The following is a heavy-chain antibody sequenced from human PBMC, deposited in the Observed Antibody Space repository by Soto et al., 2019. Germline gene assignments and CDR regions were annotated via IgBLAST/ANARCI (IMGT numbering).Heavy chain of an antibody. CDR1: GFSLSTSGVG. Sequence: QITLKESGPTLVKPTQTLTLTCTFSGFSLSTSGVGVGWIRQPPGKALEWLALIYWDDDKRYRPSLKSRLTITNDTSKNPVVLTMNNIDPVDTATYYCAHSLAASTCGVYEPINSFDYWGQGTLVTVSS. CDR2: IYWDDDK. CDR3: AHSLAASTCGVYEPINSFDY. J-gene: IGHJ4*02. V-gene: IGHV2-5*02. D-gene: IGHD4-17*01.